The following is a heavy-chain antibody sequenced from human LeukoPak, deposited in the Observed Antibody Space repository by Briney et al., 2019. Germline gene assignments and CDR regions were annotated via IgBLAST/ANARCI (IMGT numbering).Heavy chain of an antibody. Sequence: PGGSLRLSCAASGFTFSDYYMSWIRQAPGKGLEWVSYISYSSDTIYYADSVKGRFTISRDNAKNSLYLQMNSLRAEDTAVYYCARDLQGDSWYAADAFDIWGQGTMVTVSS. CDR1: GFTFSDYY. CDR3: ARDLQGDSWYAADAFDI. V-gene: IGHV3-11*04. CDR2: ISYSSDTI. J-gene: IGHJ3*02. D-gene: IGHD2-8*02.